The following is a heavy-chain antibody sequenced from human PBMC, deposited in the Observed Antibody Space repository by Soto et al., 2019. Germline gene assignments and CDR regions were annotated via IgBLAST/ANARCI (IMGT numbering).Heavy chain of an antibody. D-gene: IGHD3-10*01. J-gene: IGHJ6*02. V-gene: IGHV4-59*08. Sequence: QVQLQESGPGLVKPSETLSLTCTVSGGSITNYYCSWFRQPPGKGLEWIGYINYDGYSAYNLSLKRRVTLSMDASKTPFSLMLESVTATDTAVYYCVRHGFGPLHGLVDVWGPGTTVIVSS. CDR3: VRHGFGPLHGLVDV. CDR2: INYDGYS. CDR1: GGSITNYY.